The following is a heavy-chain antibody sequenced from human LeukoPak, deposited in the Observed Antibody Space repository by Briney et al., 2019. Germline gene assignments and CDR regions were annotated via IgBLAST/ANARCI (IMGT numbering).Heavy chain of an antibody. CDR1: GYTFSNYL. D-gene: IGHD3-10*01. CDR3: TRDLGLRGVTNWFDP. J-gene: IGHJ5*02. Sequence: ASAKVSCKASGYTFSNYLLHWVRQAPGQGLEWMGIINPSSGSANYAQNLQGRVTMTRDTSTNTFYMELSSLRSEDTAIYYCTRDLGLRGVTNWFDPWGQGTLVTVSS. CDR2: INPSSGSA. V-gene: IGHV1-46*01.